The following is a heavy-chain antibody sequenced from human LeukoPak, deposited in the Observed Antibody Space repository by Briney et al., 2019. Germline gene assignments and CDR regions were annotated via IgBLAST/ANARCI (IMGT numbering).Heavy chain of an antibody. CDR3: ARGRFGSC. V-gene: IGHV3-48*03. Sequence: GGSLRLPCTASGFTFSGYETKWVRQAPGKGLESVLDISRSGNTRSCADSVKGRFTISRDTAKNSLYRQMSTRTAEDMAVHYCARGRFGSCWGPGALVTVSS. CDR2: ISRSGNTR. D-gene: IGHD6-13*01. CDR1: GFTFSGYE. J-gene: IGHJ1*01.